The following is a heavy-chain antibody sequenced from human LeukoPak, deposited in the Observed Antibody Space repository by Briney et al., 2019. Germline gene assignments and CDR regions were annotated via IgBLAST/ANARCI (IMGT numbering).Heavy chain of an antibody. V-gene: IGHV3-23*01. J-gene: IGHJ4*02. CDR2: ISGSGGST. Sequence: GGSLRLSCAASGFTFSSYAMSWVRQAPGKGLEWVSAISGSGGSTYYADSVKGRFTISRDNAKNSLYLQMNSLRAEDTAVYYCASAQVVPAAMNFDYWGQGTLVTVSS. D-gene: IGHD2-2*01. CDR3: ASAQVVPAAMNFDY. CDR1: GFTFSSYA.